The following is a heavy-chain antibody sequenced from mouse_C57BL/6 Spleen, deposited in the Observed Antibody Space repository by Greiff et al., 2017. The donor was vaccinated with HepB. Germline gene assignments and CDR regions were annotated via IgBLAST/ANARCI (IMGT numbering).Heavy chain of an antibody. D-gene: IGHD4-1*01. CDR1: GYTFTSYW. CDR2: IHPNSGST. V-gene: IGHV1-64*01. CDR3: ARTGTAWYFDV. J-gene: IGHJ1*03. Sequence: QVHVKQPGAELVKPGASVKLSCKASGYTFTSYWMHWVKQRPGQGLEWIGMIHPNSGSTNYNEKCKSKATLTVDKSSSTAYMQLSSLTSEDSAVYYCARTGTAWYFDVWGTGTTVTVSS.